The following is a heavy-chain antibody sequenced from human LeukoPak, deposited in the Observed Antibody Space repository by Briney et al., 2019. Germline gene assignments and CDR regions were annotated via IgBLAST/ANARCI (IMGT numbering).Heavy chain of an antibody. Sequence: PGRSLRLSCAASGFPFSTYDMHWVRQAPGKGLKWVAVISSHGSNKDYADSVKGRFTISRDNSENTLYLQMDSLTTEDTGVYYCAREQGQQWRRFDSWGQGSPVTVSS. J-gene: IGHJ4*02. CDR2: ISSHGSNK. V-gene: IGHV3-30*03. D-gene: IGHD6-19*01. CDR3: AREQGQQWRRFDS. CDR1: GFPFSTYD.